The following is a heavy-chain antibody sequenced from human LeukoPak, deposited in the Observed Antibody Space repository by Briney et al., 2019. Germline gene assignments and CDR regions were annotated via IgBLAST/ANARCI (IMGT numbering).Heavy chain of an antibody. CDR1: GGSISSGGYY. V-gene: IGHV4-31*03. Sequence: SETLSLTCTVSGGSISSGGYYWSWIRQHPGKGLEWIGYIYYSGSTYYNPSLKSRVTISVDTSKNQFSLKLSSVAAADTAVYYCARLEWELPFDYWGQGTLVTVSS. CDR3: ARLEWELPFDY. J-gene: IGHJ4*02. CDR2: IYYSGST. D-gene: IGHD1-26*01.